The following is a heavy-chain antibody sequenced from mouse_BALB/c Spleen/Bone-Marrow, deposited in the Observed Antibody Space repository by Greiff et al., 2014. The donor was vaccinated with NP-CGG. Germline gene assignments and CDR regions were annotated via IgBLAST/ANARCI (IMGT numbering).Heavy chain of an antibody. Sequence: VQLQQSGAELVKPGASVKLSCKASGYTFTSYWMHWVKQRPGQGLEWIGEINPSNGRTNYNEKFKSKATPTVDKSSSTAYMQLSSLTSEDSAVYYCARRTTTVVATDYWGQGTTLTVSS. J-gene: IGHJ2*01. V-gene: IGHV1S81*02. CDR2: INPSNGRT. D-gene: IGHD1-1*01. CDR3: ARRTTTVVATDY. CDR1: GYTFTSYW.